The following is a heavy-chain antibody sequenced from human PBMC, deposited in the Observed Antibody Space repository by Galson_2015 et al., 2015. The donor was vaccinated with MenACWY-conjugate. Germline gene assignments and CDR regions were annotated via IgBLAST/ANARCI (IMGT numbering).Heavy chain of an antibody. Sequence: SLRLSCAASGFTFSTYWMHWVRHAPGKGLVWVSRINSDGRSTSYADSVKGRFTISRDNAKNTLYLQMNSLRAEDTAVYYCARLGGNYRTTSLFDYWGQVTLVTVSS. CDR3: ARLGGNYRTTSLFDY. J-gene: IGHJ4*02. V-gene: IGHV3-74*01. CDR2: INSDGRST. D-gene: IGHD1-26*01. CDR1: GFTFSTYW.